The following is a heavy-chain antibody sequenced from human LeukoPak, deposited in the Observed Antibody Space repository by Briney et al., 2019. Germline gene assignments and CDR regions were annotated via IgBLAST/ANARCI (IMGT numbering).Heavy chain of an antibody. CDR3: ARAESYSSSWFDY. Sequence: PSETLSLTCAVSGYSISSGYYWGWIRQPPGKGLAWIGSIYHSGSTYYNPSLKARVTISVDTSKNQCSLKLSSVTAADTAVYYCARAESYSSSWFDYWGQGTLVTVSS. CDR2: IYHSGST. V-gene: IGHV4-38-2*01. CDR1: GYSISSGYY. D-gene: IGHD6-13*01. J-gene: IGHJ4*02.